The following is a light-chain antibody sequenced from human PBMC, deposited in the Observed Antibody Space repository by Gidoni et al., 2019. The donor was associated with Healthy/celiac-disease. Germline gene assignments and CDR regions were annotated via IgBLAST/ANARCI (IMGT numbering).Light chain of an antibody. CDR3: CSYAGSYPPM. J-gene: IGLJ3*02. CDR2: DVS. CDR1: SSDVGGYNY. Sequence: QSALTQPRPVSGSPGQSVTISCTGTSSDVGGYNYVSRYQQHPGKAPKLMIYDVSKRPSGVPDRFSGSKSGNTASLTISGLQAEDEADYYCCSYAGSYPPMFGGGTKLTVL. V-gene: IGLV2-11*01.